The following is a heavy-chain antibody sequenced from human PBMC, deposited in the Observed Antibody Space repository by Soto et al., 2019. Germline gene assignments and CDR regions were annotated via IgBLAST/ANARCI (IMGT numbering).Heavy chain of an antibody. J-gene: IGHJ3*02. CDR2: IWYDGSNK. CDR3: AREEGYYGSGSYYHRAFDI. V-gene: IGHV3-33*01. CDR1: GFTFSSYG. D-gene: IGHD3-10*01. Sequence: SGGSLRLSCAASGFTFSSYGMHWVRQAPGKGLEWVAVIWYDGSNKYYADSVKGRFTISRDNSKNTLYLQMNSLRAEDTAVYYCAREEGYYGSGSYYHRAFDIRGQGTMVTVSS.